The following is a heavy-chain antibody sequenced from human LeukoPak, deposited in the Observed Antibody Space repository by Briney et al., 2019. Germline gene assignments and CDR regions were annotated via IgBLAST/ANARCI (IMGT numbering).Heavy chain of an antibody. J-gene: IGHJ4*02. CDR3: ARGPNVDTAMVGTFDY. V-gene: IGHV3-30-3*01. CDR2: ISYDGSNK. CDR1: GFTFSSYA. D-gene: IGHD5-18*01. Sequence: PGGSLRLSCAASGFTFSSYAMHWVRQAPGKGLEWVAVISYDGSNKYYADSVKGRFTISRDNSKNTLYLRMNSLRAEDTAVYYCARGPNVDTAMVGTFDYWGQGTLVTVSS.